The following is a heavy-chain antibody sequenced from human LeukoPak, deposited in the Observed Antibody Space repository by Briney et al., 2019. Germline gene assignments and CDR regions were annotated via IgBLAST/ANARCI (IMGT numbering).Heavy chain of an antibody. J-gene: IGHJ6*02. D-gene: IGHD5-12*01. V-gene: IGHV3-30*18. CDR3: AKGVGYGGMDV. Sequence: GGSLRLSCAASGFIFSGYGMHWVRQAPGKGLEWVAVISYDGHNEYYGDSVKGRFTISRDNSKNTVSLQMDSLRAEDTGIYYCAKGVGYGGMDVWGQGTTVTVSS. CDR1: GFIFSGYG. CDR2: ISYDGHNE.